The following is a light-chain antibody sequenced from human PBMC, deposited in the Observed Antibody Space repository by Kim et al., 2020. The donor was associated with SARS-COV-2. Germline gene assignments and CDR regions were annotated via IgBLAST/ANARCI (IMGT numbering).Light chain of an antibody. CDR3: KSYETDSRHVV. CDR2: EDD. CDR1: SGSIAGNY. V-gene: IGLV6-57*03. Sequence: TVTSSCTRSSGSIAGNYVQWYQQRPGSAPTTVIFEDDQRPSGVPDRFSASIDSSSNSASLTISGLRTEDEADYYCKSYETDSRHVVFGGGTKLTVL. J-gene: IGLJ3*02.